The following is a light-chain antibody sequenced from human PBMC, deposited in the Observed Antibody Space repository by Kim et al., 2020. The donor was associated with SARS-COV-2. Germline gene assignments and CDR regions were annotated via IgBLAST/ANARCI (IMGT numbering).Light chain of an antibody. CDR1: SSDIGAYEN. J-gene: IGLJ1*01. Sequence: QSVLTQPPSASGSPGQSVTISCTGSSSDIGAYENVSWYQQHPGKAPKLLISEVTKRSSGVPDRFSGSKSGNTASLTVSGLQVEDEADYYCCSYARTSYVFGTGTKVTVL. V-gene: IGLV2-8*01. CDR2: EVT. CDR3: CSYARTSYV.